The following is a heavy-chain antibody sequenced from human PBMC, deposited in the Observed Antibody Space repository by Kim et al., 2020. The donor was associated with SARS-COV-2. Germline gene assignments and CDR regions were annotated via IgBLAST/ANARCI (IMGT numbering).Heavy chain of an antibody. D-gene: IGHD3-10*01. J-gene: IGHJ4*02. V-gene: IGHV3-48*03. CDR2: ISSSGSTI. CDR3: ARVGGVIERDFDY. Sequence: GGSLRLSCAASGFTFSSYDMNWVRQAPGKGLEWVSYISSSGSTIYYAAAVKGRITITRDNAKNSLYLQRNSLRAEGTAVYYCARVGGVIERDFDYWGQGTLVTVSS. CDR1: GFTFSSYD.